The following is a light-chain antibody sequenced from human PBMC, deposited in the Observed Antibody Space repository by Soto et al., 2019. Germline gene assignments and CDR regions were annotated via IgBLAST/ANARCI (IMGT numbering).Light chain of an antibody. CDR1: SRDVGSYNL. CDR2: EGS. V-gene: IGLV2-23*01. J-gene: IGLJ2*01. Sequence: QSALTQPASVSGSPGQSITISCTGTSRDVGSYNLVSWYQHHPGKAPKLVIYEGSKRPSGVSNRFSGSKSGNTASLTISGLQAEDEADYYCCSYAGSSTHVVFGGGTKLTVL. CDR3: CSYAGSSTHVV.